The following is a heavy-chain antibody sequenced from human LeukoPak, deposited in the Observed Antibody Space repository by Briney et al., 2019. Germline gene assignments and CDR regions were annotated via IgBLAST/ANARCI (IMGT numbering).Heavy chain of an antibody. CDR3: ARGAPRVVPFDH. CDR1: GFSLTSYA. V-gene: IGHV3-30*04. CDR2: LSSDGITQ. Sequence: GGSLRLSCVASGFSLTSYAMHWVRQAPGKGLEWVTILSSDGITQNYADSVRGRFTISRDDSKKTLYLQMNSLRRDDTAIYYCARGAPRVVPFDHWGQGALVTVSS. J-gene: IGHJ4*02. D-gene: IGHD3-22*01.